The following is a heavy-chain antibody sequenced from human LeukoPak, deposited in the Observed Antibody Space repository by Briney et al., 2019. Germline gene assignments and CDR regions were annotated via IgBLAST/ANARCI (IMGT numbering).Heavy chain of an antibody. V-gene: IGHV3-9*01. J-gene: IGHJ3*02. CDR2: ISWNSGSI. CDR1: GFTFDDYA. CDR3: AKVARGGYTPPDPFDI. Sequence: GGSLRLSCAASGFTFDDYAMHWVRQAPGKGLEWVPGISWNSGSIGYADSVKGRFTISRDNAKNSLYLQTNSLRAEDTALYYCAKVARGGYTPPDPFDIWGQGTMVTVSS. D-gene: IGHD5-18*01.